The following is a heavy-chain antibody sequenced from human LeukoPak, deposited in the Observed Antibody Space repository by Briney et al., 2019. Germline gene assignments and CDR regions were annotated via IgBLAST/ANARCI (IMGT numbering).Heavy chain of an antibody. J-gene: IGHJ5*02. Sequence: GESLKISCKGSGYSFTSYWIGWVRQMPGKGLEWMGNIYPGDSDTRYSPSFQGLVTISADKSISTAYLQWSSLKASDTAMYYCAKVGSSWYARGGWFDPWGQGTLVTVSS. CDR2: IYPGDSDT. CDR1: GYSFTSYW. D-gene: IGHD6-13*01. CDR3: AKVGSSWYARGGWFDP. V-gene: IGHV5-51*01.